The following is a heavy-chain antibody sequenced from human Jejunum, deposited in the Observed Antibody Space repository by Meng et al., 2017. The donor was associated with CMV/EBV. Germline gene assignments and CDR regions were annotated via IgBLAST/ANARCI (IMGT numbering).Heavy chain of an antibody. D-gene: IGHD3-10*01. Sequence: CEHSGFTVMDSATHWIRQAPGKGLEWVSGIYGNDARIDYADSVKGRFTISRDPAKPALHLQMNGLRTEDTAVYYCVRDVRPGGADVWGQGTTVTVSS. CDR2: IYGNDARI. CDR3: VRDVRPGGADV. V-gene: IGHV3-9*01. CDR1: GFTVMDSA. J-gene: IGHJ6*02.